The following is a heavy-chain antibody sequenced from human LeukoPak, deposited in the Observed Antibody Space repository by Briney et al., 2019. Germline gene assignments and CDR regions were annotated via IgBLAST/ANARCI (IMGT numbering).Heavy chain of an antibody. V-gene: IGHV3-30*04. Sequence: PGGSLRLSCAASGFTFSSYAMHWVRQAPGKGLEWVAVISYDGSNKYYADSVKGRFTISRDNSKNTLYLQMNSLRAEDTAVYYCARQGSHNWFDPWGQGTLVTVSS. CDR2: ISYDGSNK. CDR1: GFTFSSYA. J-gene: IGHJ5*02. CDR3: ARQGSHNWFDP.